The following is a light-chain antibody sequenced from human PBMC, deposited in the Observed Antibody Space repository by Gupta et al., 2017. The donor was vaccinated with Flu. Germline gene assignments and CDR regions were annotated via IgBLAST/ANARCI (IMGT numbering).Light chain of an antibody. CDR2: KIS. CDR1: QRRVHSDGNNY. CDR3: THKIHCPWT. Sequence: VFLTQSPHSMSGTLGQPASIYWRSSQRRVHSDGNNYLHWFQQRPGQSPRRLIYKISNRDYGVPDRFSGSGSGTEFTLKISRGEAEDVGIYYCTHKIHCPWTFGQGTKVEIK. V-gene: IGKV2-30*02. J-gene: IGKJ1*01.